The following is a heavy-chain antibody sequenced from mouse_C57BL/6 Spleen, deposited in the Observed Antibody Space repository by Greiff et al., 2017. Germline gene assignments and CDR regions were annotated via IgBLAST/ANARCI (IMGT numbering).Heavy chain of an antibody. J-gene: IGHJ3*01. D-gene: IGHD2-3*01. CDR2: IYPGSGST. CDR1: GYTFTSYW. Sequence: QVQLQQPGAELVKPGASVKMSCKASGYTFTSYWITWVKQRPGQGLEWIGDIYPGSGSTDYNEKFKSKATLTVDTTSSTSYMQLSSLTSADSAVYYSARSVGYYSLAYWGQGTLVTVSA. CDR3: ARSVGYYSLAY. V-gene: IGHV1-55*01.